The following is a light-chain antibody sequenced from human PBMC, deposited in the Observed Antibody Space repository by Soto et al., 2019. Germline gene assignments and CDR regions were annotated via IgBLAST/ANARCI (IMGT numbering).Light chain of an antibody. CDR3: ATWDDSLKGYV. J-gene: IGLJ1*01. CDR2: SNN. Sequence: QAVVTQSPSASGTPGQRVTISCSGSSSNIGSSTVTWYQQLPGAAPTVLIHSNNQRPSGVPDRFSGSKSGTSASLAISGLQSDDEADYYCATWDDSLKGYVFGTGTKVTVL. V-gene: IGLV1-44*01. CDR1: SSNIGSST.